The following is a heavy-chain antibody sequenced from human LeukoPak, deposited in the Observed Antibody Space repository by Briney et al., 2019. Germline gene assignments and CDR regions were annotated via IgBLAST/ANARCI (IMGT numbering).Heavy chain of an antibody. J-gene: IGHJ4*02. CDR3: ARVYDFWSGYPFDY. V-gene: IGHV1-18*04. D-gene: IGHD3-3*01. CDR2: ISAYNGNT. CDR1: GYTFTSYY. Sequence: GASVKVSCKASGYTFTSYYMHWVRQAPGQGLEWMGWISAYNGNTNYAQKLQGRVTMTTDTSTSTAYMELRSLRSDDTAVYYCARVYDFWSGYPFDYWGQGTLVTVSS.